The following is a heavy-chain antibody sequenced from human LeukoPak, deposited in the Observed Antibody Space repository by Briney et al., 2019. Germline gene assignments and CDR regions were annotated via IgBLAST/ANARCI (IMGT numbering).Heavy chain of an antibody. D-gene: IGHD5-24*01. CDR2: ISAYNGNT. J-gene: IGHJ6*03. CDR3: ARAYIVNTNGDNVYYYMDV. CDR1: GYTFTSYG. V-gene: IGHV1-18*01. Sequence: ASVKVSCKASGYTFTSYGISWVRQAPGQGLEWMGWISAYNGNTNYAQKLQGRVTMTTDTSTSTAYMELRSLRSDDTAVYYCARAYIVNTNGDNVYYYMDVWGTGTTVTVSS.